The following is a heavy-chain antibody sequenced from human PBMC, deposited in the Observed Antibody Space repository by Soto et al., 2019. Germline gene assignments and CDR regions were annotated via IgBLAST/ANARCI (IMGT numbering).Heavy chain of an antibody. CDR3: ARGPYYDILTGYYWPDYYYMDV. Sequence: ASVKVSCKASGYTFTSYDINWVRQATGQGLEWMGWMNPNSGNTGYAQKFQGRVTVTRNTSISTAYMELSSLRSEDTAVYYCARGPYYDILTGYYWPDYYYMDVWGKGTTVTVSS. CDR2: MNPNSGNT. D-gene: IGHD3-9*01. V-gene: IGHV1-8*01. CDR1: GYTFTSYD. J-gene: IGHJ6*03.